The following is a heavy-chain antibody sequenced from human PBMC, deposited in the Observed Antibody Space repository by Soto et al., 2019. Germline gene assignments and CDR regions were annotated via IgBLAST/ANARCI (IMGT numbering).Heavy chain of an antibody. Sequence: QVQLVESGGGVVQPGRSLRLSCAASGFTFSSYGMHWVRQAPGKGLEWVAVISYDGSNKYYADSVKGRFTISRDNSKNTLYLQMNSLRAEDTAVYYCANPFSVRGVDNWYFDLWGRGTLVTVSS. CDR1: GFTFSSYG. CDR2: ISYDGSNK. J-gene: IGHJ2*01. CDR3: ANPFSVRGVDNWYFDL. V-gene: IGHV3-30*18. D-gene: IGHD3-10*01.